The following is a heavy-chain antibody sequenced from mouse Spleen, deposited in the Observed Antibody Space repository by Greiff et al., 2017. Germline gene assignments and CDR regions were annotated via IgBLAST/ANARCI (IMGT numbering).Heavy chain of an antibody. D-gene: IGHD4-1*01. CDR1: GFTFSDYG. CDR3: ARRLGRGYFDV. J-gene: IGHJ1*03. CDR2: ISSGSSTI. V-gene: IGHV5-17*01. Sequence: VQLKQSGGGLVKPGGSLKLSCAASGFTFSDYGMHWVRQAPEQGLEWVAYISSGSSTIYYADTVKGRFTISRDNAKNTLFLQMTSLRSEDTAMYYCARRLGRGYFDVWGTGTTVTVSS.